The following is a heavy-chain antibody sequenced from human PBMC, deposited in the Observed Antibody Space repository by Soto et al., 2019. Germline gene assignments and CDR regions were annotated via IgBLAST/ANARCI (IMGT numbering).Heavy chain of an antibody. CDR3: TRGRRAESSETGDH. V-gene: IGHV3-74*01. CDR2: ISDDGTTT. Sequence: GSLRLPCVASGFTFSMYWMHWVHQVPGKSLLWVSRISDDGTTTNYADSVRGRFTISRDNSKNTLYLQMNNLKPDDTDIYYCTRGRRAESSETGDHWGQGTPVTVTS. J-gene: IGHJ4*02. CDR1: GFTFSMYW.